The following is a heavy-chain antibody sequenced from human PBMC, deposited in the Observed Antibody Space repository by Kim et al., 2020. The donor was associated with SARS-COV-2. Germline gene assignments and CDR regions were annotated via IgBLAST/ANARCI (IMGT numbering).Heavy chain of an antibody. Sequence: ASVKVSCKAAGYVFTSYSFTWVRQAPGQDLEWMGWINGFNGKTKYAQKFQDRVTVTTDTSSSTAYLQLRRLRSDDTAIYYCVRTGSSSWSVQFDFWGQGT. CDR2: INGFNGKT. V-gene: IGHV1-18*04. CDR3: VRTGSSSWSVQFDF. J-gene: IGHJ4*02. D-gene: IGHD6-13*01. CDR1: GYVFTSYS.